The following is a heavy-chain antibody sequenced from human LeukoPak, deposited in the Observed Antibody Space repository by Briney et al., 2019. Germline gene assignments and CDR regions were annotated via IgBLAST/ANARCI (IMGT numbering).Heavy chain of an antibody. D-gene: IGHD6-13*01. CDR1: GFTFSSYS. V-gene: IGHV3-21*01. J-gene: IGHJ4*02. CDR2: ISSSSSYI. CDR3: AREGGQQLVEGGFDY. Sequence: GGSLRLSCAASGFTFSSYSMNWVRQAPGKGLEWVSSISSSSSYIYYADSVKGRFTISRDNAKNSLYLQMNSLRAEDTAVYYCAREGGQQLVEGGFDYWGQGTLVTVSS.